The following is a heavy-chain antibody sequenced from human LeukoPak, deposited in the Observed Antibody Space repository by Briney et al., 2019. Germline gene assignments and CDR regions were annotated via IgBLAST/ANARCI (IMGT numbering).Heavy chain of an antibody. CDR1: GFTFSSYG. Sequence: GRSLRLSCAASGFTFSSYGMHWVRQAPGKGLEWVAVISNDGSNKYYADSVKGRFTISRDNSKNTLYLQMNSLRAEDTAVYYCARGYISSWYPPCFDYWGQGTLVTVSS. D-gene: IGHD6-13*01. V-gene: IGHV3-30*03. CDR3: ARGYISSWYPPCFDY. CDR2: ISNDGSNK. J-gene: IGHJ4*02.